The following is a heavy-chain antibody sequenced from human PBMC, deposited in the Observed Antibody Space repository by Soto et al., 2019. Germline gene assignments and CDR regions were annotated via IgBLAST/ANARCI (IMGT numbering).Heavy chain of an antibody. CDR3: ARHGTNGDYSDS. V-gene: IGHV4-59*08. CDR2: IYYSGST. J-gene: IGHJ4*02. D-gene: IGHD4-17*01. Sequence: SETLSLTCTVSGGSISSYYWSWIRQPPGKGLEWIGYIYYSGSTNYNPSLKSRVTISVDTSKNQFSLKLSSVTAADTAVYYCARHGTNGDYSDSWGQGTLVTVSS. CDR1: GGSISSYY.